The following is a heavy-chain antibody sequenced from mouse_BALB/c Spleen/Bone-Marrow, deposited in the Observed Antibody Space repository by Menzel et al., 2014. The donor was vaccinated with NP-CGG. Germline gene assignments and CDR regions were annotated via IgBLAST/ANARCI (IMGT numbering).Heavy chain of an antibody. J-gene: IGHJ4*01. CDR2: ISSGGSDT. CDR3: ARRSDLRASMDY. D-gene: IGHD3-1*01. Sequence: EVKLVESGGGLVKPGGSLKLSCTTSGFTFSSYAMSWVRQTPEKRLEWVAVISSGGSDTYYPDSVKGRFTVSRDNAKNTLYLQMSSLRSEDTALYYCARRSDLRASMDYWSQGTSVTVSS. CDR1: GFTFSSYA. V-gene: IGHV5-9-3*01.